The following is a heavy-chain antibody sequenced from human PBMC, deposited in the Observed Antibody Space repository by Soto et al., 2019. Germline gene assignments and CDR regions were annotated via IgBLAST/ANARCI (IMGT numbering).Heavy chain of an antibody. CDR1: GFTFSSYG. CDR3: AREKGGPYCGGDCSVSGGAFDM. Sequence: QVQLVESGGGVVQPGRSLRLSCAASGFTFSSYGMHWVRQAPGKGLEWVAVIWYDGSNKYYADSVKGRFTISRDNSKNTLYLKMNRLSAEDTAVYYCAREKGGPYCGGDCSVSGGAFDMWGQGTMVTVSS. CDR2: IWYDGSNK. D-gene: IGHD2-21*02. J-gene: IGHJ3*02. V-gene: IGHV3-33*01.